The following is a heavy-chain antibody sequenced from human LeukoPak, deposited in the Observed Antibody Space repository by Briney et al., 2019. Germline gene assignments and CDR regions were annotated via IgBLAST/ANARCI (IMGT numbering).Heavy chain of an antibody. CDR3: AKGSRFLEWLLSEPYYYYGMDV. D-gene: IGHD3-3*01. Sequence: GASLRLSCAASGFTFSSYAMSWVRQAPGKGLEWVSAISGSGGSTYYADSVKGRFTISRDNSKNTLYLQMNSLRAEDTAVYYCAKGSRFLEWLLSEPYYYYGMDVWSQGTTVTVSS. CDR1: GFTFSSYA. V-gene: IGHV3-23*01. CDR2: ISGSGGST. J-gene: IGHJ6*02.